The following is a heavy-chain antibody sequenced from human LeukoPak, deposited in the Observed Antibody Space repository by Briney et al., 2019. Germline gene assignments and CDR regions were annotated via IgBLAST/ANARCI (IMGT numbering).Heavy chain of an antibody. CDR1: GFIFTDYS. CDR2: IYDGGTT. CDR3: ARDGVAQQLVHYFDY. J-gene: IGHJ4*02. Sequence: PGGSLRLSCAASGFIFTDYSINWVRQAPGKGLEWVSLIYDGGTTYYADSVKGRFTISRDNSKNTLYLQMNSLRAEDTAMYYCARDGVAQQLVHYFDYWGQGTLVTVSS. D-gene: IGHD6-13*01. V-gene: IGHV3-53*01.